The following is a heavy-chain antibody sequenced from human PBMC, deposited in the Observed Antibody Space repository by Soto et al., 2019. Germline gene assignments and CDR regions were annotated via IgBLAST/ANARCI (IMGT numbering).Heavy chain of an antibody. CDR3: HGYGY. CDR2: IYSGGTT. D-gene: IGHD5-12*01. Sequence: EVKLVESGGGLIQPGGSLRLCCAVSGFTVRANYMSWVRQAPGKGLEWVSVIYSGGTTYYADSVKGRFIISRDISKNSLYLQMNILRAEDTAVYYGHGYGYWVPGTLVTVSS. V-gene: IGHV3-53*01. CDR1: GFTVRANY. J-gene: IGHJ4*02.